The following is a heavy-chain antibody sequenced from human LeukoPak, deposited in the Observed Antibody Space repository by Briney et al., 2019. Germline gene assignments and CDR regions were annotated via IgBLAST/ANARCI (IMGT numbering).Heavy chain of an antibody. V-gene: IGHV3-7*03. J-gene: IGHJ4*02. CDR1: GFTFSRYW. CDR2: MNQDGSEI. CDR3: AKSAGFCSDGSCYPAKYYFDY. Sequence: GGSLRLSCVGSGFTFSRYWLNWVRQAPGKGLEWVANMNQDGSEIYYLDSVKGRFTISRDNAKNTLFLQMNSLRAEDTAVYFCAKSAGFCSDGSCYPAKYYFDYWGQGTLVTVSS. D-gene: IGHD2-15*01.